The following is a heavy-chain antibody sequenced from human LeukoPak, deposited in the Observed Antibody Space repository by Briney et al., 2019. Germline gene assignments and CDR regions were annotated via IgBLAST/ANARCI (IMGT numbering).Heavy chain of an antibody. V-gene: IGHV4-34*01. J-gene: IGHJ6*02. Sequence: SETLSLTCAVYGGSFSGYDWSWIRQPPGKGLEWIGEVNHSGYTNYKSSLKSRVTMSVDTSKNQLSLKLSSVTAADTAVYYCATERGVTKYYGMDVWGQGTTVTVSS. D-gene: IGHD3-10*01. CDR2: VNHSGYT. CDR1: GGSFSGYD. CDR3: ATERGVTKYYGMDV.